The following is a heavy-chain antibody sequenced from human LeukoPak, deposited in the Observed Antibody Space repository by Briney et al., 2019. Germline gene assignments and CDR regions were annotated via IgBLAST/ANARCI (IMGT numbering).Heavy chain of an antibody. J-gene: IGHJ4*02. Sequence: SGGSLRLSCAASGFIFNSYGMSWVRQAPGKGLEWVSALSGSGDTTYYADSVKGRFTISRDNSKNTLYLQMNSLRVEDTAIYYCAKDQSWGLDYWGQGTLVTVSS. D-gene: IGHD7-27*01. V-gene: IGHV3-23*01. CDR1: GFIFNSYG. CDR2: LSGSGDTT. CDR3: AKDQSWGLDY.